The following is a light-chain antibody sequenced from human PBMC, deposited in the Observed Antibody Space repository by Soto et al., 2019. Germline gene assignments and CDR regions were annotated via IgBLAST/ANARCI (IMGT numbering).Light chain of an antibody. V-gene: IGLV2-8*01. CDR3: TSYAGGNNV. J-gene: IGLJ1*01. CDR1: SSDVGGYNY. CDR2: EVN. Sequence: QSALTQPPSASGSPGQSVTISCTGTSSDVGGYNYVSWYQQHPGKVPKLMVYEVNKRPSGVPDRSSGSKSGNTASLTVSGLQAEDEAAYYCTSYAGGNNVFGTGTKLTVL.